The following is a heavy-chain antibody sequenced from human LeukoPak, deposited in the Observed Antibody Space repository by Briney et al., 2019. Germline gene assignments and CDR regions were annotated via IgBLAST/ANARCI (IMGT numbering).Heavy chain of an antibody. CDR3: ARERDYYGSGSYVDY. CDR1: GGSISSNSYY. Sequence: SETLSLTCTVSGGSISSNSYYWGWIRQPPGKGLEWIGSIYYSGSTYYNPSLKGRVTISLDTSKNQFSLKLRSVTAADTAVYYCARERDYYGSGSYVDYWGQGTLVTVSS. J-gene: IGHJ4*02. CDR2: IYYSGST. V-gene: IGHV4-39*07. D-gene: IGHD3-10*01.